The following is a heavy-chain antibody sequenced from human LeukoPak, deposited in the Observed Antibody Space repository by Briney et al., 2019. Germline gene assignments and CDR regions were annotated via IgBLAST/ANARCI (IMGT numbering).Heavy chain of an antibody. D-gene: IGHD4-23*01. CDR3: ARGGAVALGRYFDY. J-gene: IGHJ4*02. CDR2: IIPIFGTA. CDR1: GGTFSSYA. Sequence: WASVKVSCKASGGTFSSYAISWVRQAPGQGLEWMGGIIPIFGTANYAQKFQGRVTITADESTSTAYMELSSLRSEDTAVYYCARGGAVALGRYFDYWGQGTLVTVSS. V-gene: IGHV1-69*13.